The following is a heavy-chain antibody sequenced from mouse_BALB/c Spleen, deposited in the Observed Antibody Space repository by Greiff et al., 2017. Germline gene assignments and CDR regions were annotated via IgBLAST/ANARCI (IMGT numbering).Heavy chain of an antibody. J-gene: IGHJ2*01. D-gene: IGHD1-1*01. CDR2: ISYSGST. CDR1: GDSITSGY. V-gene: IGHV3-8*02. Sequence: EVKLLESGPSLVKPSQTLSLTCSVTGDSITSGYWNWIRKFPGNKLEYMGYISYSGSTYYNPSLKSRISITRDTSKNQYYLQLNSVTTEDTATYYCARKNYDGSGYFDYWGQGTTLTVSS. CDR3: ARKNYDGSGYFDY.